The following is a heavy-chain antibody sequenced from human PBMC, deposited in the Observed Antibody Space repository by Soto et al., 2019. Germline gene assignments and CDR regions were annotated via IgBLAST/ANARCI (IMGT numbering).Heavy chain of an antibody. CDR1: GYTFINYY. J-gene: IGHJ6*02. Sequence: ASVKVSCKASGYTFINYYMHWVRQAPGQGLEWMGIINPNGGSTTYAQKFQGRVTLTRDTSTNTVNMELSSLRSEDTAVYYCATDPGYSSSWPYGMDVWGQGTTVTVSS. CDR2: INPNGGST. V-gene: IGHV1-46*01. D-gene: IGHD6-13*01. CDR3: ATDPGYSSSWPYGMDV.